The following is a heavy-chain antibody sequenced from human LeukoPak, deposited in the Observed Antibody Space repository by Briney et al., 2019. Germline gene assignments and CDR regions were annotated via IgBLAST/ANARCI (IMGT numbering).Heavy chain of an antibody. V-gene: IGHV3-30-3*01. Sequence: QPGRSLRLSCAASGFTFSSYAMHWVRQAPGKGLEWVAVISYDGSNKYYADSVKGRFTISRDNSKNTLYLQMNSLRAEDTAVYYCASPYDFWSGPYRIGAFDIWGQGTMVTVSS. CDR3: ASPYDFWSGPYRIGAFDI. CDR1: GFTFSSYA. J-gene: IGHJ3*02. D-gene: IGHD3-3*01. CDR2: ISYDGSNK.